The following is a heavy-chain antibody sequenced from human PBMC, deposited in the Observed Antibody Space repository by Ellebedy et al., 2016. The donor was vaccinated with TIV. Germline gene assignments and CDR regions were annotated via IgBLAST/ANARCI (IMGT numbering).Heavy chain of an antibody. V-gene: IGHV3-30-3*01. CDR3: AIVMVGYSGYGANIYYFDY. CDR1: GFTFSNYT. D-gene: IGHD5-12*01. J-gene: IGHJ4*02. Sequence: GESLKISCAASGFTFSNYTMHWVRRAPGKGLEWVAVISSDGSNKHYADSVKGRFTISRDNSRKTLYLQMNSLRAEETAVYYCAIVMVGYSGYGANIYYFDYWGQGTLVTVSS. CDR2: ISSDGSNK.